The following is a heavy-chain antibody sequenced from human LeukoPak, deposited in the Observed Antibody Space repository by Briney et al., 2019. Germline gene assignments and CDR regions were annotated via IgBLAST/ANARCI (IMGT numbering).Heavy chain of an antibody. CDR2: IYTSGST. J-gene: IGHJ6*02. Sequence: ASETLSFTCTVSGGSISSYYWSWIRQPAGKGLEWIGRIYTSGSTNYNPSLKSRVTMSVDTSKNQFSLKLSSVTAADTAVYYCAGDVSYYGMDVWGQGTTVTVSS. V-gene: IGHV4-4*07. CDR1: GGSISSYY. CDR3: AGDVSYYGMDV.